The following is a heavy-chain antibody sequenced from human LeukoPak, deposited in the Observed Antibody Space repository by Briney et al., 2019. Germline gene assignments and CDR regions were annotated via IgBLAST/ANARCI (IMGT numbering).Heavy chain of an antibody. CDR3: ARDPGIAAAGRFFAFDI. Sequence: SETLSLTCTVSGGSISSYYWSWIRQPPGKGLEWIGYIYYSGSTNYNPSLKSRVTISVDTSKNQFSLKLSSVTAADTAAYYCARDPGIAAAGRFFAFDIWGQGTMVTVSS. J-gene: IGHJ3*02. CDR2: IYYSGST. CDR1: GGSISSYY. V-gene: IGHV4-59*01. D-gene: IGHD6-13*01.